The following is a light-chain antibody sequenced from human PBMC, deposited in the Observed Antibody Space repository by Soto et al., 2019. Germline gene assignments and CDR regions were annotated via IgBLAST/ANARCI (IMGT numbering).Light chain of an antibody. CDR2: DAS. V-gene: IGKV1-33*01. Sequence: DIEMTQSPSSLSASVGDRVTITCQASQDISNYLNGYQQKTGRAPKLLIYDASSLESGVSSRFSGSGSGTHFTFTISSLQPDDIATSYCQQYEDFPLTFGQGTRMDIK. CDR3: QQYEDFPLT. J-gene: IGKJ5*01. CDR1: QDISNY.